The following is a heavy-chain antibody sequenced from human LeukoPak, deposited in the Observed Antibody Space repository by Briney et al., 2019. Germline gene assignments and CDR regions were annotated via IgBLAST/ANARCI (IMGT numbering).Heavy chain of an antibody. CDR1: GGSISSYY. Sequence: SETLSLTCTVSGGSISSYYWSWIRQPPGKGLEWIGYIYYSGSTNYNPSLKSRVTISVDTSKNQFSLKLSPVTAADTAVYYCARDLPYCSGGSCYSGYFDLWGRGTLVTVSS. CDR3: ARDLPYCSGGSCYSGYFDL. J-gene: IGHJ2*01. V-gene: IGHV4-59*01. D-gene: IGHD2-15*01. CDR2: IYYSGST.